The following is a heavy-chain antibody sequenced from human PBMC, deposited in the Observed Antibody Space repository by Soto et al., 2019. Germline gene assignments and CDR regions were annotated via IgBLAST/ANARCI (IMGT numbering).Heavy chain of an antibody. J-gene: IGHJ4*02. CDR3: ARGRYGDY. CDR2: ISAHNGNT. V-gene: IGHV1-18*01. Sequence: QVHLVQSGAEVKKPGASVKVSCKGSGYAFTTYGITWVRQAPGQGLEWMGWISAHNGNTNYAQKLQGRVTVTRDTSTSTAYMKLRSLSSEDTAVYYCARGRYGDYWGQGALVTVSS. D-gene: IGHD1-1*01. CDR1: GYAFTTYG.